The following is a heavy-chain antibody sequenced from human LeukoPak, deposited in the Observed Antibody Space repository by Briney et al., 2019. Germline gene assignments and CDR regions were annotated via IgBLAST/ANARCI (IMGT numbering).Heavy chain of an antibody. CDR2: IIPIFGTA. CDR3: ASGDYDILTGYLDY. D-gene: IGHD3-9*01. J-gene: IGHJ4*02. V-gene: IGHV1-69*13. Sequence: SVKVSCKASGGTFSSYAISWVRQAPGQGLEWMGGIIPIFGTANYAQKFQGRVTITADESTGTAYMELSSLRSEDTAVYYCASGDYDILTGYLDYWGQGTLVTVSS. CDR1: GGTFSSYA.